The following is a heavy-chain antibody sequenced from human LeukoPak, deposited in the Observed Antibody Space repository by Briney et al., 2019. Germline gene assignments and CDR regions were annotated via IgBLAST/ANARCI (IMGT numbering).Heavy chain of an antibody. CDR2: TSYDGSNK. J-gene: IGHJ5*02. Sequence: PGGSLRLSCAASGFTFSSYGMHWVRQAPGKGLEWVAVTSYDGSNKYYADSVKGRFTISRDNSKNTLYLQMNSLRAEDTAVYYCAKDPSSVLRFLEWSGGEYNWFDPWGQGTLVTVSS. CDR1: GFTFSSYG. CDR3: AKDPSSVLRFLEWSGGEYNWFDP. V-gene: IGHV3-30*18. D-gene: IGHD3-3*01.